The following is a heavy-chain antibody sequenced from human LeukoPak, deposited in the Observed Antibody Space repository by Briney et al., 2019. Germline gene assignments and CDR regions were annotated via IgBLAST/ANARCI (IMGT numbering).Heavy chain of an antibody. CDR2: MSQSGST. CDR1: GGSIYSSNW. CDR3: ARGTSLGSHY. Sequence: SGTLSLTCTVSGGSIYSSNWWSWVRQPPGKGLEWIGEMSQSGSTHYDPSLTGRVTISVDKSNNQFSLKLSSVTAADTAVYYCARGTSLGSHYWGQGTLVTVSS. V-gene: IGHV4-4*02. J-gene: IGHJ4*02. D-gene: IGHD3-10*01.